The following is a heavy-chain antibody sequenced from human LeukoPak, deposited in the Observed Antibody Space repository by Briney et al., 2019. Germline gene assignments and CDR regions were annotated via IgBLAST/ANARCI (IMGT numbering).Heavy chain of an antibody. CDR3: ARGLRGPDY. Sequence: GGSLRLSCAASGFTFSSYWMHWVRQAPGKGLEWVSRINNDGSDTTYADSVKGRFTVSRDNAKNTLYVEMNSLRADDTAVYYCARGLRGPDYWGQGTRVTVSS. D-gene: IGHD3-10*01. V-gene: IGHV3-74*01. J-gene: IGHJ4*02. CDR2: INNDGSDT. CDR1: GFTFSSYW.